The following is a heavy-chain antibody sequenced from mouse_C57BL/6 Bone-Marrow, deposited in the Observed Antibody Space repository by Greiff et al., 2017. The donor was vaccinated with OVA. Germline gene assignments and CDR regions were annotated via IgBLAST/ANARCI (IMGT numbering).Heavy chain of an antibody. CDR2: INPGSGGT. D-gene: IGHD1-1*01. CDR1: GYAFTNYL. CDR3: ARSPFYYYGSDAMDY. Sequence: VKLQESGAELVRPGTSVKVSCKASGYAFTNYLIEWVKQRPGQGLEWIGVINPGSGGTNYNEKFKGKATLTADKSSSTASMQLSSLTSEDSAVYFCARSPFYYYGSDAMDYWGQGTSVTVSS. J-gene: IGHJ4*01. V-gene: IGHV1-54*01.